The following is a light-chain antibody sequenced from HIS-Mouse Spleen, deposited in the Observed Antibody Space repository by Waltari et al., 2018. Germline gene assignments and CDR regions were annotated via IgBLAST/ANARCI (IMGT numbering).Light chain of an antibody. CDR3: QQFNSYPIT. CDR1: QGISSA. CDR2: DAS. J-gene: IGKJ5*01. V-gene: IGKV1-13*02. Sequence: AIQLTQSPSPLPASVGDRVTITCRASQGISSALAWYQQKPGKAPKLLIYDASSLESGVPSRFSGSGSGTDFTLTISSLQPEDFATYYCQQFNSYPITFGQGTRLEIK.